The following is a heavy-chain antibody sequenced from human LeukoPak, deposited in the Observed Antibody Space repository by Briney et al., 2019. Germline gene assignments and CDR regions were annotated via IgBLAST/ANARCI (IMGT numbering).Heavy chain of an antibody. CDR2: TYYRSKWYH. D-gene: IGHD6-19*01. J-gene: IGHJ4*02. CDR3: ARSSEQWLVLDF. CDR1: GDSVSSTSAA. Sequence: SQTLSLTCAISGDSVSSTSAAWNWIRQSPSRGLEWLGRTYYRSKWYHDYTVSVKSRITINPDTSKNQFSLQLNSVTPEDTAVYYCARSSEQWLVLDFWGQGTLVTVPS. V-gene: IGHV6-1*01.